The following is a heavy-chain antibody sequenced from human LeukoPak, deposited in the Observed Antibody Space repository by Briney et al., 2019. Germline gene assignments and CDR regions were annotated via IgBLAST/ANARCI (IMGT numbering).Heavy chain of an antibody. V-gene: IGHV4-59*01. CDR1: GGSISSYY. CDR3: ARVVTTGSYPNYFDY. J-gene: IGHJ4*02. Sequence: SETLSLTCTVSGGSISSYYWSWIRQPPGKGLEWIGYIYYSGSTNYNPSLKSRVTISIDTSKNQFSLNLSSVIAADTAVYYCARVVTTGSYPNYFDYWGQGTLVTVS. D-gene: IGHD1-26*01. CDR2: IYYSGST.